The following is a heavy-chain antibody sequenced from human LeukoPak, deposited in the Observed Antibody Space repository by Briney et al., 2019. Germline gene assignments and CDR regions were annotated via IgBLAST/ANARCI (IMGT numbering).Heavy chain of an antibody. V-gene: IGHV5-51*01. D-gene: IGHD6-6*01. CDR2: VYPGDSDT. J-gene: IGHJ4*02. CDR3: ARVYSSSSGSLGY. Sequence: GESLKISCKGSGYSFTTYWIGWVRQMPGKGLEWMGIVYPGDSDTRYSPSFQGQVTISADKSIGTAYLQWSSLKASDTAMYYCARVYSSSSGSLGYWGQGTLITVSS. CDR1: GYSFTTYW.